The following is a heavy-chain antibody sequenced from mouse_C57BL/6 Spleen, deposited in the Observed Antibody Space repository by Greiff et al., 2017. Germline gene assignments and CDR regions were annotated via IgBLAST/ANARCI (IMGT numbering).Heavy chain of an antibody. CDR3: AGGDYGNYESWFAY. V-gene: IGHV1-4*01. J-gene: IGHJ3*01. CDR1: GYTFTSYT. Sequence: QVQLQQSGAELARPGASVKMSCKASGYTFTSYTMHWVKQRPGQGLEWIGYINPSSGYTKYNQKFKDKATLTADKSSSTAYMQLSSLTSEDSAVYEGAGGDYGNYESWFAYWGQGTLVTVSA. CDR2: INPSSGYT. D-gene: IGHD2-1*01.